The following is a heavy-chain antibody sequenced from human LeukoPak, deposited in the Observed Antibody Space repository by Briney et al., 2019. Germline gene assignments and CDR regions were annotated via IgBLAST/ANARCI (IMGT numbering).Heavy chain of an antibody. CDR2: FDPEDGET. D-gene: IGHD2-2*01. CDR1: GYTLTELS. CDR3: ATLPHYCSSTRCYMFDY. J-gene: IGHJ4*02. V-gene: IGHV1-24*01. Sequence: ASVKVSCKVSGYTLTELSMHRVRQAPGKGLEWMGGFDPEDGETIYAQKFQGRVTMTEDTSTDTAYMELSSLRSEDTAVYYCATLPHYCSSTRCYMFDYWGQGTLVIVSS.